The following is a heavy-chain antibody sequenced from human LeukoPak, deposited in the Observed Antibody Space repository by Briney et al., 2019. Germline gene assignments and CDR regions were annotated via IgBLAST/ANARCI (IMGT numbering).Heavy chain of an antibody. CDR2: ISYAGTTK. Sequence: GGSLRLSCEASGFTFSNYAMHWVRQAPGKGLEWVALISYAGTTKYYVDSVKGRFTISRDNSKNTLYLQMNSLRAEDTAVYYCAKDLWQQLVPSFDYWGQGTLVTVSS. D-gene: IGHD6-6*01. CDR1: GFTFSNYA. V-gene: IGHV3-30*18. J-gene: IGHJ4*02. CDR3: AKDLWQQLVPSFDY.